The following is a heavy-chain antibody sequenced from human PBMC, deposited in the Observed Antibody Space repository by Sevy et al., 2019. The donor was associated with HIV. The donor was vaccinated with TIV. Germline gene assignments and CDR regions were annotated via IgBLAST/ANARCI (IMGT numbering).Heavy chain of an antibody. D-gene: IGHD3-22*01. CDR2: ISYDGSNK. J-gene: IGHJ4*02. CDR3: ASCPDSSGYCIKFDY. V-gene: IGHV3-30*04. CDR1: GFTFSSYA. Sequence: GGSLRLSYAASGFTFSSYAMHWVRQAPGKGLEWVAVISYDGSNKYYADSVKGRFTISRDNSKNTLYLQMNSLRAEDTAVYYCASCPDSSGYCIKFDYWGQGTLVTVSS.